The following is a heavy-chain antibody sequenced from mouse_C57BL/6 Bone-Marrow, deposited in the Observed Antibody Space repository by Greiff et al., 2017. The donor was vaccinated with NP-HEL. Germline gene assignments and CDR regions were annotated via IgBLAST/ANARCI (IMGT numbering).Heavy chain of an antibody. Sequence: VQLQQSGPELVKPGASVKISCKASGYTFTDYYMNWVKQSHGKSLEWIGDINPNNGGTSYNQKFKGKATLTVDKSSSTAYMELRSLTSEDSAVYYCARVAGSNYVGDFDVWGTGTTVTVSS. CDR3: ARVAGSNYVGDFDV. V-gene: IGHV1-26*01. J-gene: IGHJ1*03. D-gene: IGHD2-5*01. CDR2: INPNNGGT. CDR1: GYTFTDYY.